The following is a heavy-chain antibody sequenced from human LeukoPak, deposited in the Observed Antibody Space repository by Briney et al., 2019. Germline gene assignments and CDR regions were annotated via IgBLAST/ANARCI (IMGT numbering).Heavy chain of an antibody. D-gene: IGHD6-13*01. CDR2: ISTNGVST. V-gene: IGHV3-64D*06. J-gene: IGHJ4*02. Sequence: GGSLRLSCSASGFTFSSYVMHWVRQAPGTGLEYVSAISTNGVSTYYADSVKGRLTISRDNSKNTLYLQMSSLRAEDTAVYYCAKVGQQLVLDYWGQGTLVTVSS. CDR1: GFTFSSYV. CDR3: AKVGQQLVLDY.